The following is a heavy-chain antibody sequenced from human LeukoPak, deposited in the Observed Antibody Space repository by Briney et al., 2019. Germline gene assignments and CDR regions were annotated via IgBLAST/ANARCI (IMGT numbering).Heavy chain of an antibody. CDR1: GFTFSSYN. CDR2: ISSTSGYI. Sequence: GGSLRLSCAASGFTFSSYNMNWVRQAPGKGLEWVSSISSTSGYIYYADSVKGRFTISRDNAKNSLYLQVNSLRAEDTAVYYCARSFTYYSFDSWGQGTLVTVSS. V-gene: IGHV3-21*01. CDR3: ARSFTYYSFDS. J-gene: IGHJ4*02. D-gene: IGHD3-10*01.